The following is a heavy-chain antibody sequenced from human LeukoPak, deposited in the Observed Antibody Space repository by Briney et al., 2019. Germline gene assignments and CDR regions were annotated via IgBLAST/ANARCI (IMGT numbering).Heavy chain of an antibody. CDR2: IYPGDSDT. CDR3: ARLSYYDSSGYNNFDY. Sequence: GESLKISCKGSGYSFTSYWIGWVRQMPGKGLEWMGIIYPGDSDTRYSPSFQGQVTISADKSISTAYLQWSSLKASDTAMYYCARLSYYDSSGYNNFDYSGQGTLVTVSS. CDR1: GYSFTSYW. D-gene: IGHD3-22*01. J-gene: IGHJ4*02. V-gene: IGHV5-51*01.